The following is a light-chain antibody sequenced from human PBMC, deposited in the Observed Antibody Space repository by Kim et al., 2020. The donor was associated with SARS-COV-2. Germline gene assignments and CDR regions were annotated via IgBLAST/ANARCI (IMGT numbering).Light chain of an antibody. V-gene: IGLV6-57*03. CDR1: RGSIASNY. J-gene: IGLJ3*02. CDR2: ADN. CDR3: QSYDSSNWV. Sequence: GKTLTISCAPSRGSIASNYVQWYQQRPGSAPTTVIYADNQRPSGVPDRFSGSIDSSSNSASLTISGLKTEDEADYYCQSYDSSNWVFGGGTQLTVL.